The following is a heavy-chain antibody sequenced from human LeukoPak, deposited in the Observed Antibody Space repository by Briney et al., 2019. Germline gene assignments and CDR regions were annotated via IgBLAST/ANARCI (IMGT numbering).Heavy chain of an antibody. CDR2: INAGNGNT. D-gene: IGHD2-2*01. Sequence: ASVTVSCKASGYTFTSYAMHWVRQAPGQRLEWMGWINAGNGNTKYSQKFQGRVTITRDTSASTAYMELSSLRSEDTAVYYCARGYRRIVVVPAATALGYWGQGTLVTVSS. V-gene: IGHV1-3*01. J-gene: IGHJ4*02. CDR3: ARGYRRIVVVPAATALGY. CDR1: GYTFTSYA.